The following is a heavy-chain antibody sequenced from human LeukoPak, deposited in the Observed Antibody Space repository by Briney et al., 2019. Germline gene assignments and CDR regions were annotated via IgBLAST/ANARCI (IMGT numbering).Heavy chain of an antibody. CDR1: GYSFTNYW. D-gene: IGHD3-10*01. CDR3: ATDYYDSGSYN. J-gene: IGHJ4*02. CDR2: IYPDDSDT. V-gene: IGHV5-51*01. Sequence: NHGESLKISCKGSGYSFTNYWIGWVRLMPGKGLEWMGIIYPDDSDTRYSPSFQGQVTISADKSITTAYLQWSSLKASDTAIYYCATDYYDSGSYNWGQGTLVTVSS.